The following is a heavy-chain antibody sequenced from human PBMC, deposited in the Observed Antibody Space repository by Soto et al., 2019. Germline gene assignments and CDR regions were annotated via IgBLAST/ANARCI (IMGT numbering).Heavy chain of an antibody. Sequence: QVQLVESGGGVVQPGRSLRLSCAASGFTFSSYAMHWVRQAPGKGLEWVAVISYDGSNKYYADSVKGRFTISRDNSKNTRYLQMNSLRAEDTAVYYCARAMGGLYYYYYGMDVWGQGTTVTVSS. D-gene: IGHD1-26*01. CDR1: GFTFSSYA. J-gene: IGHJ6*02. V-gene: IGHV3-30-3*01. CDR2: ISYDGSNK. CDR3: ARAMGGLYYYYYGMDV.